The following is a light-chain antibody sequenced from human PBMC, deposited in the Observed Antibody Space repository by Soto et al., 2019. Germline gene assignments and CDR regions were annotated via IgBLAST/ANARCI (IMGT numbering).Light chain of an antibody. CDR3: QQYGSSCLT. V-gene: IGKV3-20*01. CDR1: QSVSSSY. J-gene: IGKJ4*01. CDR2: GAS. Sequence: EIVLTQSPGTLSLSPRERATLSCRASQSVSSSYLAWYQQKPGQAPRLLIYGASSRATGIPDRFSGSGSGTDFTLTISRLEPEDFAVYYCQQYGSSCLTFGGGTKVEIK.